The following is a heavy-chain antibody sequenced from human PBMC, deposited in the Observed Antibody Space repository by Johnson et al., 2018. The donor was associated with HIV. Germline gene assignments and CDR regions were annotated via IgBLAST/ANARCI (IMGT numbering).Heavy chain of an antibody. V-gene: IGHV3-30*18. Sequence: QVQLVESGGGVVQPGRSLRLSCAASGFTFSSYGMHWVRQAPGKWLEWVAVISYDGSNKYYADSVKGRFTISRDNSKNTLYLQMNSLRAEDTAVYYCAKDLPPMILVGGDAFDIWCQGTMVTVSS. CDR2: ISYDGSNK. CDR3: AKDLPPMILVGGDAFDI. CDR1: GFTFSSYG. J-gene: IGHJ3*02. D-gene: IGHD3-22*01.